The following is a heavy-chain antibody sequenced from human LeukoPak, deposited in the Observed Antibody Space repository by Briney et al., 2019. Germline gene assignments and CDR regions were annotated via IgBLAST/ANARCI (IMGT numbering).Heavy chain of an antibody. Sequence: SETLSLTCTVSGGSISSYYWSWIRQPPGKGLEWIGYIYYSGSTNYNPSLKSRVTISVDTSKNQFSLKLSSVTAADTAVYYCARCGGGGDGSYSLYYYYYYMDVWGKGTTVTVSS. CDR1: GGSISSYY. J-gene: IGHJ6*03. CDR3: ARCGGGGDGSYSLYYYYYYMDV. CDR2: IYYSGST. V-gene: IGHV4-59*01. D-gene: IGHD1-26*01.